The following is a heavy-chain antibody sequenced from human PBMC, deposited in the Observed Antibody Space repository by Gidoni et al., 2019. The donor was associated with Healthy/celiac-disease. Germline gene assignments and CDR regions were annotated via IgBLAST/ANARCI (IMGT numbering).Heavy chain of an antibody. CDR1: GGSFSGYY. Sequence: QVQLQQWGAGLFTPSETLSLTCAVYGGSFSGYYWSWIRQPPGKGLEWIGEINHSGSTNYNPSLKSRVTISVDTSKNQFSLKLSSVTAADTAVYYCARGGYCSSTSCYPRYYYYYGMDVWGKGTTVTVSS. J-gene: IGHJ6*04. D-gene: IGHD2-2*01. CDR2: INHSGST. CDR3: ARGGYCSSTSCYPRYYYYYGMDV. V-gene: IGHV4-34*01.